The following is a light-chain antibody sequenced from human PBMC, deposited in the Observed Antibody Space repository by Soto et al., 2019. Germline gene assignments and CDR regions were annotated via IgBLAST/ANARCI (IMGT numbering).Light chain of an antibody. CDR2: AAS. CDR3: QQYGSSPRT. CDR1: QSISSNY. Sequence: EIVLTQSPGTLSLSPGERATLYCRASQSISSNYLAWYQQRPGQAPRLLIYAASSRATGIPDRFSGGGSATDFTLTVSRLEPEDFAVYYCQQYGSSPRTFGQGTKLEIK. V-gene: IGKV3-20*01. J-gene: IGKJ2*01.